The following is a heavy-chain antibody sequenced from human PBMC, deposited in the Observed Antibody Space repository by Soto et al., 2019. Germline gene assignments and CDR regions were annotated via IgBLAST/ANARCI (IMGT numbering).Heavy chain of an antibody. Sequence: GESMKISCKGSGYSFTSYWIGWVRQMPGKGLEWMGIIYPGDSDTRYSPSFQGQVTISADKSISTAYLQWSSLKASDTAMYYCXRGYSSSFNDPYYYYGMDVWGQGTTVTVYS. J-gene: IGHJ6*02. CDR1: GYSFTSYW. V-gene: IGHV5-51*01. D-gene: IGHD6-6*01. CDR2: IYPGDSDT. CDR3: XRGYSSSFNDPYYYYGMDV.